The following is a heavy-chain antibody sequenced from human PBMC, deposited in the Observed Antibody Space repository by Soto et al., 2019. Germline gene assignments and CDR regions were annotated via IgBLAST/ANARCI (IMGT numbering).Heavy chain of an antibody. CDR3: ARLIAVDAFDI. V-gene: IGHV2-5*02. CDR2: IYWDDDK. J-gene: IGHJ3*02. CDR1: GFSLSTSGVG. D-gene: IGHD6-19*01. Sequence: SGPTLVKPTQTLTLTCTFSGFSLSTSGVGVGWIRQPPGKALEWLALIYWDDDKRYSPSLKIRLTITKDTSKNQVVLTMTNMDPVDTATYYCARLIAVDAFDIWGQGTMVTVSS.